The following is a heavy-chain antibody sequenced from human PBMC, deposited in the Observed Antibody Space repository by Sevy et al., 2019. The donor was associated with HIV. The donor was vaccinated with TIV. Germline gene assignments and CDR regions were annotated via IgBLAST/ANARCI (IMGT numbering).Heavy chain of an antibody. D-gene: IGHD3-22*01. Sequence: GGSLRLSCAVSGFSFDSYGMTWVRQAPGKGLEWVSAISGSGTRTYYADSVKGRFIISRDNSKNTLDLQMNSLRAEDLAIYYCGKGGGGHYDPDEIAYYFYYYNMDVWGKGTTVTVSS. CDR1: GFSFDSYG. J-gene: IGHJ6*03. V-gene: IGHV3-23*01. CDR3: GKGGGGHYDPDEIAYYFYYYNMDV. CDR2: ISGSGTRT.